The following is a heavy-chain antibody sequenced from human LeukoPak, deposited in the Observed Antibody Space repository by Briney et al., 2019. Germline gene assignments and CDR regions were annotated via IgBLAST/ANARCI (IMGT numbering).Heavy chain of an antibody. CDR1: GFPFRTYA. Sequence: GGSLRLSCAASGFPFRTYAMSWVRQAPGKGLEWVSAISGSSDYTSYADSVKGRFTISRDNSKNTLYLQTNSLRAEDTAVYYCAKAQDYDILTGYDYWGQGTLVTVSS. J-gene: IGHJ4*02. CDR3: AKAQDYDILTGYDY. D-gene: IGHD3-9*01. V-gene: IGHV3-23*01. CDR2: ISGSSDYT.